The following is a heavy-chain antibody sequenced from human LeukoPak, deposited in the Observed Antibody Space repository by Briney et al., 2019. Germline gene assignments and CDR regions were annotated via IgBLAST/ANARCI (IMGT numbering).Heavy chain of an antibody. V-gene: IGHV3-20*04. Sequence: GGSLRLSCAASGFTFDDYGMSWVRHAPGKGLEWVSGINWNGGSTGYADSVKGRFTISRDNAKNSLYLQMNSLRAEGTALYYCAREVNYYDSSGYYGYWGQGTLVTVSS. CDR2: INWNGGST. CDR3: AREVNYYDSSGYYGY. CDR1: GFTFDDYG. J-gene: IGHJ4*02. D-gene: IGHD3-22*01.